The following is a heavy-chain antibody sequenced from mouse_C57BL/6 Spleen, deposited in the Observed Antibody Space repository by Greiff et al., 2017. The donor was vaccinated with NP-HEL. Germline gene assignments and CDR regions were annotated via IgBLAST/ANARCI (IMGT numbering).Heavy chain of an antibody. J-gene: IGHJ1*03. D-gene: IGHD1-1*01. CDR3: ARVAGSSYWYFDV. V-gene: IGHV5-4*03. Sequence: EVKVVESGGGLVKPGGSLKLSCAASGFTFSSYAMSWVRQTPEKRLEWVATISDGGSYTYYPDNVKGRFTISRDNAKNNLYLQMSHLKSEDTAMYYCARVAGSSYWYFDVWGTGTTVTVSS. CDR2: ISDGGSYT. CDR1: GFTFSSYA.